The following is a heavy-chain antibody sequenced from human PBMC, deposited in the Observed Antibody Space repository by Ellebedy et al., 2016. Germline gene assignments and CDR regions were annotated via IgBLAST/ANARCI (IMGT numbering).Heavy chain of an antibody. Sequence: SETLSLXXAVYGGSFSGYYWSWIRQPPGKGLEWIGEINHSGSTNYNPSLKSRVTISVDTSKNQFSLKLSSVTAADTAVYYCARGGRITIFGVVTTNWFDPWGQGTLVTVSS. CDR2: INHSGST. D-gene: IGHD3-3*01. V-gene: IGHV4-34*01. CDR3: ARGGRITIFGVVTTNWFDP. CDR1: GGSFSGYY. J-gene: IGHJ5*02.